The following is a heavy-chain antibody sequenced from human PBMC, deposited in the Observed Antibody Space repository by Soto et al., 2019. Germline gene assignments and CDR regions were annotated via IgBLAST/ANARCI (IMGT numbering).Heavy chain of an antibody. J-gene: IGHJ4*02. D-gene: IGHD6-19*01. V-gene: IGHV4-30-4*01. Sequence: SETLSLTCSVSGDSVTSGDYYWTWVRQSPGKGLEWIGYISYSGNTAYNPSLSSRLTISLDTSKNQFSLKLNAVTAADTAVYYCAREAVAGTLNFDYWGQGTLVAVSS. CDR1: GDSVTSGDYY. CDR3: AREAVAGTLNFDY. CDR2: ISYSGNT.